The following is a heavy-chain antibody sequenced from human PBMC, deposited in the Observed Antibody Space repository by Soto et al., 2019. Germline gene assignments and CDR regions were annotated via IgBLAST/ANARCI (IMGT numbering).Heavy chain of an antibody. CDR2: ISPKSGGT. D-gene: IGHD6-19*01. J-gene: IGHJ4*02. V-gene: IGHV1-2*02. Sequence: QVQLVQSGAEVKKPGAPVKVSCEGSGYTFIDYYMHWVRQAPGQGFEWMGRISPKSGGTNYAQKFQGRVTMTWDTSLNTAYMELSSLMSEDTAVYYCARPPGYISDWYYFDLWGQGTLVTVSS. CDR1: GYTFIDYY. CDR3: ARPPGYISDWYYFDL.